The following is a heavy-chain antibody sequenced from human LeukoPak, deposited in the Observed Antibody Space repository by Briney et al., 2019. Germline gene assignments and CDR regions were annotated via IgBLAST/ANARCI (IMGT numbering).Heavy chain of an antibody. V-gene: IGHV3-23*01. CDR3: AKDRSIGTYYTFDH. CDR1: GFTVSSNY. D-gene: IGHD1-26*01. J-gene: IGHJ4*02. Sequence: GGSLRLSCAASGFTVSSNYMTWVRQAPGKGLEWVSSISASGAMTYYADSVKGRFTVSRDNSKNSLYLQMNSLTAADTAVYYCAKDRSIGTYYTFDHWGQGTLVTVSS. CDR2: ISASGAMT.